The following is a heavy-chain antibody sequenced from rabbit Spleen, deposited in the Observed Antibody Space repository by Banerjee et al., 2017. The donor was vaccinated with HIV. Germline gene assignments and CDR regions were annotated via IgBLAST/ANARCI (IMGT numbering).Heavy chain of an antibody. J-gene: IGHJ6*01. CDR3: ARDTSSSFSSYGMDL. V-gene: IGHV1S45*01. Sequence: QEQLVESGGCLVKPGASLTLTCIASGVSFSGSSYMCWVCQAPGKGLEWIACIDSGSSCFTYFANWAKGRFTISKTSSTSVTLHMTSLTAADTATYFCARDTSSSFSSYGMDLWGPGTLVTVS. CDR2: IDSGSSCFT. D-gene: IGHD1-1*01. CDR1: GVSFSGSSY.